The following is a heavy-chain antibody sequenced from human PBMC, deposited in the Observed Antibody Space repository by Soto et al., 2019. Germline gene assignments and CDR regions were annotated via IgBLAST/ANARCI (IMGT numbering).Heavy chain of an antibody. CDR3: ARGDREDIAGVTGARPGEYGVDV. J-gene: IGHJ6*02. CDR2: IAYDGSNK. V-gene: IGHV3-30-3*01. D-gene: IGHD2-15*01. Sequence: QVQLEESGGGVVQPGRSLRLSCATSGFTFRNYAMHWVRQAPGKGLECVAVIAYDGSNKFYRDYVKGRFTISRDNAQNTLYLQINSLRYEDTAVYYGARGDREDIAGVTGARPGEYGVDVWGQGTTVTVSS. CDR1: GFTFRNYA.